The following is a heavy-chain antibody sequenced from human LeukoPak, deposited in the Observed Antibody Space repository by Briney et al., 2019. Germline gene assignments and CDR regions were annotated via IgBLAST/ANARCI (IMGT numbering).Heavy chain of an antibody. CDR3: ARVGDGSSYDL. CDR1: GFSFYKHT. Sequence: HPGGSLRLSCAASGFSFYKHTMHWVRQAPGMGPEFVSSINSVGGAIFYASSVKGRFTISRDNSKETLYLQMVSMRVEDTSIYYCARVGDGSSYDLWGQGTLLTVSS. J-gene: IGHJ5*02. CDR2: INSVGGAI. V-gene: IGHV3-64*01. D-gene: IGHD5-24*01.